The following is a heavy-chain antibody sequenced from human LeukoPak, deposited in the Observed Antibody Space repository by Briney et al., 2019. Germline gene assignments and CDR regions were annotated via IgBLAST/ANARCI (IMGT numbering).Heavy chain of an antibody. J-gene: IGHJ4*02. Sequence: GGSLRLSCEASGFTFSSYWMTWVRQAPGKGLEWVANIVQDGGEKHCVDSVKGRFTISRDNAKNSLYLQMNSLRDEDTAVYYCARHRIHSLDYWGQGTLVTVSS. CDR3: ARHRIHSLDY. CDR1: GFTFSSYW. V-gene: IGHV3-7*01. CDR2: IVQDGGEK.